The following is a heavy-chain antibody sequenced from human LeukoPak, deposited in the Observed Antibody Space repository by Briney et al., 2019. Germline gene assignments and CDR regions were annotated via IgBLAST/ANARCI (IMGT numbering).Heavy chain of an antibody. J-gene: IGHJ6*02. V-gene: IGHV3-23*01. CDR1: GFTFSNYA. D-gene: IGHD4-17*01. CDR3: AKHQQIYGDSLMDV. Sequence: PGGSLRVSCAASGFTFSNYAMSWVRQAPGKGLEWVSSIRGNGARTDYADSVKGQFTISRDNSKNTLYLQMNSLRAEDTAVYYCAKHQQIYGDSLMDVWGQGTTVTVSS. CDR2: IRGNGART.